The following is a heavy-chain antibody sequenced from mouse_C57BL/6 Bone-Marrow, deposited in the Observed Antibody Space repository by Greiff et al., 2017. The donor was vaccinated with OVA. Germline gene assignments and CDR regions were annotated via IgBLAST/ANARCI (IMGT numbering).Heavy chain of an antibody. J-gene: IGHJ3*01. CDR3: ARGVDYYGYDEGWSFAY. D-gene: IGHD2-2*01. Sequence: VQLQESGAELARPGASVKLSCKASGYTFTSYGISWVKQRTGQGLEWIGEIYPRSGNTYYNEKFKGKATLTADKSSSTAYMELRSLTSEDSAVYFCARGVDYYGYDEGWSFAYWGQGTLVTVSA. CDR1: GYTFTSYG. V-gene: IGHV1-81*01. CDR2: IYPRSGNT.